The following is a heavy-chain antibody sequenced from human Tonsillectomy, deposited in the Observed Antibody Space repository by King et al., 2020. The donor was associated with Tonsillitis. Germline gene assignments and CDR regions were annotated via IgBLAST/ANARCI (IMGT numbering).Heavy chain of an antibody. Sequence: QLQESGPGLVKPSQTLSLTCTVSGGSIPSGDYYWSWIRQPPGKGLEWIGYINYSGSTYYNPSLWSRVALSVDPSKNQFSLKLSSVRAADTAVYYCARRIVVGPDVAFDPWGQGTLVTVSS. J-gene: IGHJ5*02. CDR2: INYSGST. V-gene: IGHV4-30-4*01. CDR3: ARRIVVGPDVAFDP. D-gene: IGHD2-21*01. CDR1: GGSIPSGDYY.